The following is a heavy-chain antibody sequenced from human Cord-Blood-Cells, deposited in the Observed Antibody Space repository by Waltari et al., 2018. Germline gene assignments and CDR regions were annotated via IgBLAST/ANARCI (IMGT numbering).Heavy chain of an antibody. D-gene: IGHD2-2*01. V-gene: IGHV4-34*01. J-gene: IGHJ4*02. CDR3: ARGHGELLSSTSCFDY. CDR2: INHSGST. Sequence: QVQLQQWGAGLLKPSETLSLTCAVYGGSFSGYYWRWNRQPPGKGLEWIGEINHSGSTNYNPSLKSRVTISVDTSKNQFSLKLSSVTAADTAVYYCARGHGELLSSTSCFDYWGQGTLVTVSS. CDR1: GGSFSGYY.